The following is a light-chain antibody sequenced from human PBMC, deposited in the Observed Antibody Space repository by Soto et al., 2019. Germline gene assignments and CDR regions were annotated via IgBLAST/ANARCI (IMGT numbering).Light chain of an antibody. J-gene: IGLJ2*01. CDR2: EVS. CDR1: SSDVGSSYNY. CDR3: GSYAGNDIVL. Sequence: QSALTQPPSASGSPGQSVTISCTGTSSDVGSSYNYVSWYQQHSGKAPKLMLYEVSKRPSGVPDRFSGSKSGNTASLTVSGLQADDEADYYCGSYAGNDIVLFGGGTKVTVL. V-gene: IGLV2-8*01.